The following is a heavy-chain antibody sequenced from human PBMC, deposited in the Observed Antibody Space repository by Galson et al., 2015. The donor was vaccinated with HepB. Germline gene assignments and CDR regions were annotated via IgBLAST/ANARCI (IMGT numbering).Heavy chain of an antibody. CDR2: ISWNSGSI. V-gene: IGHV3-9*01. J-gene: IGHJ4*02. D-gene: IGHD6-19*01. CDR1: GFTFDDYA. Sequence: SLRLSCAASGFTFDDYAMHWVRQAPGKGLEWVSGISWNSGSIGYVDSVKGRFTISRDNAKNSLYLQMNSLRAEDTALYYCAKDYRPAGPVAGGQVRFYFDYWGQGTLVTVSS. CDR3: AKDYRPAGPVAGGQVRFYFDY.